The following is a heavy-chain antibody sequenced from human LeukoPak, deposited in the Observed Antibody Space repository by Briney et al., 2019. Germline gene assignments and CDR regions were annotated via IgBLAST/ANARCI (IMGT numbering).Heavy chain of an antibody. D-gene: IGHD6-13*01. J-gene: IGHJ4*02. V-gene: IGHV5-51*01. CDR1: GYSFTSYW. Sequence: GESLKISCKASGYSFTSYWIGWVRQMPGKGLEWLGIIYPGDSDSRYSPSLQGQVTISADKSFSTTYLQWSSLKASDTAMYYCARPAYSGSWPFDYWGQGTLVTVSS. CDR2: IYPGDSDS. CDR3: ARPAYSGSWPFDY.